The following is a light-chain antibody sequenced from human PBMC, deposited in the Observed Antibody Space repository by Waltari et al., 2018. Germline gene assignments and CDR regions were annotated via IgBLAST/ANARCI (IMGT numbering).Light chain of an antibody. CDR2: GAP. V-gene: IGKV3-15*01. J-gene: IGKJ2*01. CDR3: QQYNNWPPEDT. Sequence: EIVMTQSPATLSVSPGERATLSCRASQNVDSNLAWYQHKPGQAPRLLIYGAPTRATDIPARFSGSGSGTDFTLTISSLQSEDFAIYYCQQYNNWPPEDTFGRGTKLEI. CDR1: QNVDSN.